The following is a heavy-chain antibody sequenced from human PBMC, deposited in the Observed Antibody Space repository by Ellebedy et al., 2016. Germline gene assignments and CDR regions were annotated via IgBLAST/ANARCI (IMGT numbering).Heavy chain of an antibody. CDR1: GFNFSSYW. CDR2: IKQDGSEI. D-gene: IGHD2-21*01. V-gene: IGHV3-7*01. CDR3: ARDPVFSADSGMDV. J-gene: IGHJ6*02. Sequence: GESLKISCAASGFNFSSYWMNWVRQAPGKGLEWVANIKQDGSEIHYVDSVKGRFTISRDDAKNSLFLQINSLIVEDTAVYYCARDPVFSADSGMDVWGQGTTVTVSS.